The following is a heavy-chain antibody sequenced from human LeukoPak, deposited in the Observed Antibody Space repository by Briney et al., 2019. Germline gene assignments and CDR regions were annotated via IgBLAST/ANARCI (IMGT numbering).Heavy chain of an antibody. CDR2: MSGSGGNT. Sequence: GGSLRLSCAASGFIFSSYAMSWVRQAPGKGLEWVSRMSGSGGNTYYADSVKGRFTISRDNSKNTLFLQMSSLRAEDTAVYYCARDRDIILMGHGMDVWGQGTTVTVSS. CDR1: GFIFSSYA. V-gene: IGHV3-23*01. D-gene: IGHD1-26*01. CDR3: ARDRDIILMGHGMDV. J-gene: IGHJ6*02.